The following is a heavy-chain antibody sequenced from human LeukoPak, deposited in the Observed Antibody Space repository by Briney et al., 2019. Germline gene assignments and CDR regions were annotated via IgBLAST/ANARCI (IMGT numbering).Heavy chain of an antibody. CDR2: ISSSSSYI. Sequence: SGGSPRLSCAASGFTFSSYSMNWVRQAPGNGLEWVSSISSSSSYIYYADSVKGRFTISRDNAKNSLYLQMNSLRAEDTAVYYCAREATVTDAPFDPWGQGTLVTVSS. D-gene: IGHD4-17*01. V-gene: IGHV3-21*01. CDR3: AREATVTDAPFDP. CDR1: GFTFSSYS. J-gene: IGHJ5*02.